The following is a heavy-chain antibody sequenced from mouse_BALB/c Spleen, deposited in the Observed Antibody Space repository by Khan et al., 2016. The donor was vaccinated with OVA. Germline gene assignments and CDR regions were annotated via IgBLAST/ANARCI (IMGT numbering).Heavy chain of an antibody. CDR2: ISTYTGEP. J-gene: IGHJ4*01. Sequence: QIQLVQSGPELKKPGETVKISCKASGYTFTNYGMNWVKQAPGKALKWMGWISTYTGEPTYADDFKGRFAFSLETSASTAYLQINNLKNEDTPTYFCTRHPRLSYVLVYWGQVTSVTVSS. V-gene: IGHV9-3-1*01. CDR3: TRHPRLSYVLVY. CDR1: GYTFTNYG.